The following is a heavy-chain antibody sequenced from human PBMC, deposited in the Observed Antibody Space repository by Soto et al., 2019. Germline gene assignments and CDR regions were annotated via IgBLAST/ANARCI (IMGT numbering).Heavy chain of an antibody. D-gene: IGHD1-26*01. CDR3: ARQRPTDGRWEFANYYGMDV. CDR2: IIHSDST. Sequence: SETLSLTCAVYGGSFSAYYWSWVRQPPGKGLEWIGEIIHSDSTKYNPSLKSRVTISVDTSKNQFSLKLISVTAADTAVYYCARQRPTDGRWEFANYYGMDVWGQGTPVTVSS. V-gene: IGHV4-34*12. CDR1: GGSFSAYY. J-gene: IGHJ6*02.